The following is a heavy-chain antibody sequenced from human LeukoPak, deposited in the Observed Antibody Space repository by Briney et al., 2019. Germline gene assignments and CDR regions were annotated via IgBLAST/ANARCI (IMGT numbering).Heavy chain of an antibody. D-gene: IGHD3-22*01. Sequence: GASVKVSCKASGYTFTSYGMSWVRQAPGQGLEWMGWISAYNGNTNYAQKLQGRVTMTTDTSTSTAYMELRSLRSDDTAVYYCARDRGDYYDSSGNWFDPWGQGTLVTVSS. J-gene: IGHJ5*02. CDR3: ARDRGDYYDSSGNWFDP. V-gene: IGHV1-18*01. CDR2: ISAYNGNT. CDR1: GYTFTSYG.